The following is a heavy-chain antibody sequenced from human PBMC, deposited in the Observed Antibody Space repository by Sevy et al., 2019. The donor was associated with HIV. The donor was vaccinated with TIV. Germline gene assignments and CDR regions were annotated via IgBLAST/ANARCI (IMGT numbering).Heavy chain of an antibody. V-gene: IGHV3-21*01. CDR3: ARDYVLPATIDYYYYGMDV. D-gene: IGHD2-2*01. J-gene: IGHJ6*02. CDR2: DSSSSSYI. CDR1: GFNFRTYN. Sequence: GGSLRLSCAASGFNFRTYNMNWVRQAPGKGLEWVSSDSSSSSYIYYADSVKGRFTISRDNAKTSLYLQMNSLRAEDTAVYYCARDYVLPATIDYYYYGMDVWGQGTTVTVSS.